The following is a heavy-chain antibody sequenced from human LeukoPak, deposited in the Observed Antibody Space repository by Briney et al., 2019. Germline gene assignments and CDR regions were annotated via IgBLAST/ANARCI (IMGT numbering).Heavy chain of an antibody. Sequence: GGSLRLSCAASGFTFSSYSMNWVRQAPGKGLEWVSSISSSGSHTYYADSVKGRFTISRDNSKNTLYLQMNSLRVEDTAVFYCAKLISSATNYWGQGTLVTVSS. CDR2: ISSSGSHT. V-gene: IGHV3-23*01. J-gene: IGHJ4*02. CDR1: GFTFSSYS. D-gene: IGHD2-15*01. CDR3: AKLISSATNY.